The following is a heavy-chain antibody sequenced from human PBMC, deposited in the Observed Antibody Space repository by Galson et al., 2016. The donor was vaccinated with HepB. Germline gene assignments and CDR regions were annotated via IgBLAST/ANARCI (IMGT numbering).Heavy chain of an antibody. Sequence: SETLSLTCTVSGGSISYSNYYWGWVRQPPGTGLEWIGGIYYTGKTYYNPSLKSRVTISVDTSKNQFSLKLSSVTATDTAIYYCARPMFSDYYTLFHYWGQGILATVSS. V-gene: IGHV4-39*01. D-gene: IGHD5/OR15-5a*01. CDR2: IYYTGKT. CDR1: GGSISYSNYY. J-gene: IGHJ4*02. CDR3: ARPMFSDYYTLFHY.